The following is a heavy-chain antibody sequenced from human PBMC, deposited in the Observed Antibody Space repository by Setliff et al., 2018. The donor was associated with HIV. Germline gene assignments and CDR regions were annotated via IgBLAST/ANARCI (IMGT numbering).Heavy chain of an antibody. CDR1: GYTFTNYG. V-gene: IGHV1-18*01. CDR3: AATGSGGYVH. CDR2: INTYTGYT. D-gene: IGHD5-12*01. Sequence: ASVKVSCKTSGYTFTNYGVSWVRQAPGQGLQWLGCINTYTGYTHYAKDLQARVTMTANTSTSTAYMYLRSLTSGDSAMYYCAATGSGGYVHWGQGTLVTVSS. J-gene: IGHJ4*02.